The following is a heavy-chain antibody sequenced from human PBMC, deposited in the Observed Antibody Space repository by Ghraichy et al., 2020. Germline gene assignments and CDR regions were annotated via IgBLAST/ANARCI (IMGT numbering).Heavy chain of an antibody. V-gene: IGHV4-34*01. J-gene: IGHJ5*02. CDR3: ASRPYYYDSSGYTDH. CDR2: INHSGST. CDR1: GGSFSGYY. D-gene: IGHD3-22*01. Sequence: SETLSLTCAVYGGSFSGYYWSWIRQPPGKGLEWIGEINHSGSTNYNPSLKSRVTISVDTSKNQFSLKLSSVTAADTAVYYCASRPYYYDSSGYTDHWGQGTLVTVSS.